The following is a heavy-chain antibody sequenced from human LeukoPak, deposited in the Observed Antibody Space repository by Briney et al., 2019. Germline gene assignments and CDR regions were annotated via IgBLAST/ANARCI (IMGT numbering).Heavy chain of an antibody. CDR2: IYTSGST. CDR1: GGSISSYY. Sequence: SETLSLTCTVSGGSISSYYWNWIRQPAGKGLEWIGRIYTSGSTNHNPSLKSRVTMSVDMSKNQFSLRLSSVTAADTAVYYCARGLMMAVAGRGEFHYWGQGTLVTVSS. CDR3: ARGLMMAVAGRGEFHY. V-gene: IGHV4-4*07. D-gene: IGHD6-13*01. J-gene: IGHJ4*02.